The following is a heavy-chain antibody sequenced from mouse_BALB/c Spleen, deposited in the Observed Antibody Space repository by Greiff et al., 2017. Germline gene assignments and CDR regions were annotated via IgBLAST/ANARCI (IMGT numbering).Heavy chain of an antibody. CDR1: GYTFTSYW. CDR3: ARGSYAMDY. J-gene: IGHJ4*01. Sequence: VQLQQPGAELVKPGASVKLSCKASGYTFTSYWMHWVKQRTGQGLEWIGEIYPGSGNTYYNEKFKGKATLTADKSSSTAYMQLSSLTSEDSAVYFCARGSYAMDYWGQGTSVTVSS. V-gene: IGHV1S81*02. CDR2: IYPGSGNT.